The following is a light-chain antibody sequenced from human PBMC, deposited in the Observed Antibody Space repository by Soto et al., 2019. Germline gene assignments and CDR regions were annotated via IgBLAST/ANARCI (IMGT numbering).Light chain of an antibody. Sequence: QSALTQPASVSGSPGQSITISCTGTSSDVGGYNYVSWYQQHPGKAPKLMIYEVSNRPSGVSNRVSGSKSGNTASLTISGLQAEDEADYYCSSYTSSSTLGVVFGGGTKVTVL. CDR3: SSYTSSSTLGVV. CDR2: EVS. J-gene: IGLJ2*01. V-gene: IGLV2-14*01. CDR1: SSDVGGYNY.